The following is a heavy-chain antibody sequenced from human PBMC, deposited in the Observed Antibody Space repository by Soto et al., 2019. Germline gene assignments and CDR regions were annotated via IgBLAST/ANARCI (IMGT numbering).Heavy chain of an antibody. D-gene: IGHD2-15*01. CDR1: GGTFSSYA. CDR2: IIPIFGTA. Sequence: QVQLVQSGAEVKKPGSSVKVSCKASGGTFSSYAISWVRQAPGQGLEWMGGIIPIFGTANYAQKFQGRVTITADESTRTGFIGVGRLGSEDTAVYYCARVVYCSGGSCYSRRAFDIWGQGTMVTVSS. J-gene: IGHJ3*02. V-gene: IGHV1-69*12. CDR3: ARVVYCSGGSCYSRRAFDI.